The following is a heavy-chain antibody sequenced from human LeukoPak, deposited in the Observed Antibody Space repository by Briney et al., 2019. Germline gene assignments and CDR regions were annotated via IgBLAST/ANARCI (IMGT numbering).Heavy chain of an antibody. CDR1: GYIFTGYY. CDR2: INPNSGGT. CDR3: ARDFTIFGVVTDAFDI. V-gene: IGHV1-2*02. J-gene: IGHJ3*02. D-gene: IGHD3-3*01. Sequence: ASVKVSCKASGYIFTGYYMYWVRQAPGQGLEWMGWINPNSGGTNYAQKFQGRVTMTRDTSISTAYMELSRLRSDDTAVYYCARDFTIFGVVTDAFDIWGQGTMVTVSS.